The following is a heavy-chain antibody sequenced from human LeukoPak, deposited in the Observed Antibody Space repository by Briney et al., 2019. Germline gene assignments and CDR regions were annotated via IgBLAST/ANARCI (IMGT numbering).Heavy chain of an antibody. CDR3: ARIGAGPSRDY. CDR2: IVGSSST. Sequence: ETLSLTCAVYGGSFSGYYWSWIRQAPGKGLEWVSSIVGSSSTYYADSLKGRFTISRDNAKNSLYLQMNSLRAEDTAVYYCARIGAGPSRDYWGQGTLVTVSS. D-gene: IGHD6-13*01. J-gene: IGHJ4*02. CDR1: GGSFSGYY. V-gene: IGHV3-69-1*01.